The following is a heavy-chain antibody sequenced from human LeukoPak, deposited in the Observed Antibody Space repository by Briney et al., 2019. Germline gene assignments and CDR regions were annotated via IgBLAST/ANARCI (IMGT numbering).Heavy chain of an antibody. Sequence: ASVKVSCKVSGYTLTELSMHWVRQAPGKGLEWMGGFDPEGGETIYAQKFQGRVTMTEDTSTDTAYMELSSLRSEDTAVYYCATGGINWNYVNGMDVWGQGTTVTVSS. D-gene: IGHD1-7*01. CDR3: ATGGINWNYVNGMDV. J-gene: IGHJ6*02. V-gene: IGHV1-24*01. CDR2: FDPEGGET. CDR1: GYTLTELS.